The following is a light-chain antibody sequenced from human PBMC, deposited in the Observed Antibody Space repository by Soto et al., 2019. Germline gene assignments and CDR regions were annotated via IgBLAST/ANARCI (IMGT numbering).Light chain of an antibody. V-gene: IGKV3-15*01. J-gene: IGKJ1*01. CDR1: QRVSGN. Sequence: IVLKQSPATLSVSPCERATLFSRASQRVSGNLAWYQQKPGQPPRLLMYGASIRATGFPDRFSGSGSGTQFPLTISGLQPDDFATYYCQQYESFSATFGPGTKVDIK. CDR2: GAS. CDR3: QQYESFSAT.